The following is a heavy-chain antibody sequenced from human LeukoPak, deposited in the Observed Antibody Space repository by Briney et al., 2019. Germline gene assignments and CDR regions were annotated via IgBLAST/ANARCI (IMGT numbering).Heavy chain of an antibody. D-gene: IGHD3-3*01. Sequence: GGSLRLSCAASGFTFSSYSMNWVRQAPGKGLEWVSSISSSSSSYIYYADSVKGRFTISRDNAKNSLYLQMNSLRAEDTAVYYCATIFGVVITPMDVWGQGTTVTVSS. CDR1: GFTFSSYS. V-gene: IGHV3-21*01. CDR3: ATIFGVVITPMDV. J-gene: IGHJ6*02. CDR2: ISSSSSSYI.